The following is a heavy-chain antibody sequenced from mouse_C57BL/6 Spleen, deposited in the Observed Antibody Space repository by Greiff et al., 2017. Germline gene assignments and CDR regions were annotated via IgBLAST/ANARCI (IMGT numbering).Heavy chain of an antibody. Sequence: VQVVESGPGLVAPSQSLSITCTVSGFSLTSYVVDWVRQPPGTGLEWLGVIWGGGSTHYTSALMSRLSISKDNSKSQVFLRRDRLQTDDTAMYYCAKHHYRDEAMDDWGQGTSVTVAS. V-gene: IGHV2-9*01. CDR1: GFSLTSYV. J-gene: IGHJ4*01. D-gene: IGHD1-1*02. CDR2: IWGGGST. CDR3: AKHHYRDEAMDD.